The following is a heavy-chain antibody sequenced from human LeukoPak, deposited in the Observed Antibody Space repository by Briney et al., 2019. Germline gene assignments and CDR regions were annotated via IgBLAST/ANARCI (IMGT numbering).Heavy chain of an antibody. CDR2: IYYSGST. CDR1: GGSISSYY. CDR3: ARTYCSGGSCYSDY. D-gene: IGHD2-15*01. Sequence: SETLSLTXTVSGGSISSYYWSWIRQPPGKGLEWIGYIYYSGSTNYNPSLKSRVTISVDTSKNQFSLKLSSVTAADTAVYYCARTYCSGGSCYSDYWGQGTLVTVSS. J-gene: IGHJ4*02. V-gene: IGHV4-59*01.